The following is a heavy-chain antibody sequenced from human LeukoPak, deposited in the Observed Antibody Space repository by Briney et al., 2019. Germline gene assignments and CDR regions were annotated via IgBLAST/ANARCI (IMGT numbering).Heavy chain of an antibody. Sequence: SETLSLTCTVSGGSISSYYWSWIRQPPGKGLEWIGFVVYSGSTNYNPSLKSRVTISIDTSNNQLSLKLSSVTAADTAVYYCARHREMDSYDAFDVWGQGTKVTVSS. CDR2: VVYSGST. CDR1: GGSISSYY. D-gene: IGHD5-24*01. CDR3: ARHREMDSYDAFDV. J-gene: IGHJ3*01. V-gene: IGHV4-59*08.